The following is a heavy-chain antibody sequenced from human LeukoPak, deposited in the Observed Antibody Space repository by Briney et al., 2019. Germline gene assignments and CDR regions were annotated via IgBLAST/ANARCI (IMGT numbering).Heavy chain of an antibody. CDR3: ARAGYSSGWYIDY. CDR1: GGSISSYY. D-gene: IGHD6-19*01. Sequence: KPSETLSLTCTVSGGSISSYYWSWIRQPPGKGLEWIGYIYYSGSTNYNPSLKSRVTISVDTSKNQFSLKLSSVSAADTAVYYCARAGYSSGWYIDYWGQGTPVTVSS. CDR2: IYYSGST. V-gene: IGHV4-59*01. J-gene: IGHJ4*02.